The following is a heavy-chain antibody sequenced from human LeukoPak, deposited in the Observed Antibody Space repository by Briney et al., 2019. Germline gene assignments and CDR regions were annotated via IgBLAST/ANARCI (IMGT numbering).Heavy chain of an antibody. J-gene: IGHJ3*02. CDR2: INSDGSST. Sequence: GGSLRLSCAASGFTFSSYWMHWVRQAPGKGLVWVSRINSDGSSTSYADSVKGRFTISRDNAKNTLYLQMNSLRVEDTAVYYCATSFVVGDAFDIWGQGTMVTVSS. CDR3: ATSFVVGDAFDI. V-gene: IGHV3-74*01. CDR1: GFTFSSYW. D-gene: IGHD2-2*01.